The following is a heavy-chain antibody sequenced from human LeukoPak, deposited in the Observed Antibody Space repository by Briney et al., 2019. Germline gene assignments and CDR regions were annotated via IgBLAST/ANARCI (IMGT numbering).Heavy chain of an antibody. J-gene: IGHJ5*02. CDR3: ARVRVLTIRVSGFDP. D-gene: IGHD3-9*01. V-gene: IGHV3-48*01. Sequence: GGSLRLSCAASGFTFSSYAMNWVRQAPGKGLEWVSYISSSSSTIYYADSVKGRFTISRDNAKNSLYLQMNSLRAEDTAVYYCARVRVLTIRVSGFDPWGQGTLVTVSS. CDR1: GFTFSSYA. CDR2: ISSSSSTI.